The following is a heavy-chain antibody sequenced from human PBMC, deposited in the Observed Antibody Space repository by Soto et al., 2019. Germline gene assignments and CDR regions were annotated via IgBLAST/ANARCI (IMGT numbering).Heavy chain of an antibody. CDR3: ARDRLTGTAEWHSLDS. CDR1: GFSFRSYG. V-gene: IGHV3-33*01. Sequence: GGSLRLSCAASGFSFRSYGMTWVRQAPGKGLEWVAVIWHDGNNKYHADSVQGRFTVSRDNSKNTLYLQMNYLRPEDTAVYYCARDRLTGTAEWHSLDSSGQGTQVTVSS. D-gene: IGHD7-27*01. CDR2: IWHDGNNK. J-gene: IGHJ4*02.